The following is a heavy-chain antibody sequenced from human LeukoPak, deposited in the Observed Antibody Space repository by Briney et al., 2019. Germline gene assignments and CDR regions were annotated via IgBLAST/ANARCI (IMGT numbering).Heavy chain of an antibody. CDR3: ARDPGYYDSCGYLDY. CDR2: ISSSSSYI. Sequence: GGSLRLSCAASGFTFSSYSMNWVRQAPGKGLEWVSSISSSSSYIYYADSVKGRFTISRDNAKNSLYLQMNSLRAEDTAVYYCARDPGYYDSCGYLDYWGQGTLVTVSS. J-gene: IGHJ4*02. CDR1: GFTFSSYS. V-gene: IGHV3-21*01. D-gene: IGHD3-22*01.